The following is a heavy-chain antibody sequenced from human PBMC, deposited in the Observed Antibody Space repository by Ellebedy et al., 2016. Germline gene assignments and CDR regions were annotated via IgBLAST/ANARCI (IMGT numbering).Heavy chain of an antibody. V-gene: IGHV3-11*01. D-gene: IGHD2-2*01. Sequence: GESLKISCAASGFTFRDYYMSWIRQAPGKGLEWVAYFGPSGTTIYNADSVKGRFTISRDNVKNSLYLQMSSLRVEDTAVYYCAGGYDSHGFDIWGQGTMVTVSS. CDR1: GFTFRDYY. J-gene: IGHJ3*02. CDR2: FGPSGTTI. CDR3: AGGYDSHGFDI.